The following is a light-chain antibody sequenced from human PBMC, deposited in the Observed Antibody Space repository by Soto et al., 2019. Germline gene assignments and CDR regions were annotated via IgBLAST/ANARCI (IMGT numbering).Light chain of an antibody. CDR1: QSVSSN. Sequence: EIVMTQSPATLSVSPGERATLSCRASQSVSSNLAWYQQKPGQAPRLLIYSASTRATGIPARFSGSGSGTEFTLTISSLQSEDVAVYYCQQYNNWPPNTFGQGTKLEIK. CDR3: QQYNNWPPNT. CDR2: SAS. J-gene: IGKJ2*01. V-gene: IGKV3-15*01.